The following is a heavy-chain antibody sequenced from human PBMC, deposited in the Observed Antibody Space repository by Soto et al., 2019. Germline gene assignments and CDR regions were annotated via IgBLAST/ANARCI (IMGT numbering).Heavy chain of an antibody. Sequence: SVKVSCKASGGTFSSYAISWVRQAPGQGLEWMGGIIPIFGTANYAQKFQGRVTITADESTSTAYMELSSLRSEDTAVYYCARDRVGYDSSGYWDYYYGMDVWGQ. J-gene: IGHJ6*02. V-gene: IGHV1-69*13. CDR1: GGTFSSYA. CDR2: IIPIFGTA. CDR3: ARDRVGYDSSGYWDYYYGMDV. D-gene: IGHD3-22*01.